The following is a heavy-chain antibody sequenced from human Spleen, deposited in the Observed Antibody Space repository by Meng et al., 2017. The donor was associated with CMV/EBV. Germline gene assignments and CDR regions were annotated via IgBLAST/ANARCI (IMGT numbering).Heavy chain of an antibody. Sequence: GGSLRLSCAASGFTFNSCAMHWVRQAPGKGLEWVAVISSDGNNKYYAASVRGRFTISRDNSKNTLYVQMYSLRPEDTAVYFCARVPIATPLAYYLDYWGQGTLVTVSS. CDR2: ISSDGNNK. D-gene: IGHD1-26*01. V-gene: IGHV3-30*04. CDR3: ARVPIATPLAYYLDY. J-gene: IGHJ4*02. CDR1: GFTFNSCA.